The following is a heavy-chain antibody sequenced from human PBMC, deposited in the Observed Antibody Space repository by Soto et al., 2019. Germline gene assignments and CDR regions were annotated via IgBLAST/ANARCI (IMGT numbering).Heavy chain of an antibody. CDR2: IYPGDSDT. CDR1: GYSFTSYW. Sequence: GASLKISCNGSGYSFTSYWIDWARQMPGKGLEWMGIIYPGDSDTRYSPSFQGQVTISADKSISTAYLQWSSLKASDTAMYYCARAAGSIGFDYWGQGTLVTVS. D-gene: IGHD1-26*01. CDR3: ARAAGSIGFDY. V-gene: IGHV5-51*01. J-gene: IGHJ4*02.